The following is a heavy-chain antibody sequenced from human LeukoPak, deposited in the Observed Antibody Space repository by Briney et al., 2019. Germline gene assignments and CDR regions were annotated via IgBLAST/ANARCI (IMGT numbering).Heavy chain of an antibody. CDR3: ARYSSGTYAFDI. Sequence: SETLSLTCAVSGGSISSYYWNWIRQTPGKGLEWIGYIHSSGSTNNNPSLRSRVTISVDTSKNQFSLKLSSVTAADTALYYCARYSSGTYAFDIWGQGTMVTVSS. CDR1: GGSISSYY. D-gene: IGHD3-10*01. J-gene: IGHJ3*02. V-gene: IGHV4-4*08. CDR2: IHSSGST.